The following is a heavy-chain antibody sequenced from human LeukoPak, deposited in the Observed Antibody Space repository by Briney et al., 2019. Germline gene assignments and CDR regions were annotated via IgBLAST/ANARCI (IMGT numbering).Heavy chain of an antibody. CDR3: VRGIDTTGYFNY. D-gene: IGHD3-22*01. Sequence: SVKVSCKASGGTFSSYAISWVRQAPGQGLEWMGGIIPIFGTANYAQKFQGRVTITADESTSTAYMELSSLRSEDTAVYYCVRGIDTTGYFNYWGQGTLVTVSS. V-gene: IGHV1-69*13. J-gene: IGHJ4*02. CDR1: GGTFSSYA. CDR2: IIPIFGTA.